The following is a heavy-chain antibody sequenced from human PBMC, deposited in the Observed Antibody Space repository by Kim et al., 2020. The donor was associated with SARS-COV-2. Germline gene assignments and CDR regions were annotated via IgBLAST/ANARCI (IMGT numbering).Heavy chain of an antibody. J-gene: IGHJ4*02. D-gene: IGHD6-13*01. Sequence: NYNPSLKSRVTISVDTSKNQFSLKLSSVTAADTAVYYCARFSSSWYEVDYWGQGTLVTVSS. V-gene: IGHV4-59*01. CDR3: ARFSSSWYEVDY.